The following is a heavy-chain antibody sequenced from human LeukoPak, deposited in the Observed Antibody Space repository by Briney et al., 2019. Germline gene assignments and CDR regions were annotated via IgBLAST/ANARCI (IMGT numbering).Heavy chain of an antibody. CDR2: IYISGST. D-gene: IGHD5-24*01. CDR3: ARESRREGYNPAYYYYYYMDV. J-gene: IGHJ6*03. CDR1: GGSFSGYY. V-gene: IGHV4-4*07. Sequence: SETLSLTCAVYGGSFSGYYWSWIRQPAGKGLDWIGRIYISGSTNYNPSLKSRVTMSLDRSKNQFSLRLSSVTSADTAVYYCARESRREGYNPAYYYYYYMDVWGKGTTVTVSS.